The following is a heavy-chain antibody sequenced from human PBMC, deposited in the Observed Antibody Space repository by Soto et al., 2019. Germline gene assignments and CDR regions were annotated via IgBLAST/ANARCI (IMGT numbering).Heavy chain of an antibody. V-gene: IGHV4-59*01. Sequence: AAETLSLTCTVSGGSISSYYWSWIRQPPGKGLEWIGYIYYSGSTNYNPSLKSRVTISVDTSKNQFSLKLSSVTAADTAVYYCARAGYYYDSSGYYSIWGQGTLVTVSS. CDR3: ARAGYYYDSSGYYSI. D-gene: IGHD3-22*01. CDR2: IYYSGST. J-gene: IGHJ4*02. CDR1: GGSISSYY.